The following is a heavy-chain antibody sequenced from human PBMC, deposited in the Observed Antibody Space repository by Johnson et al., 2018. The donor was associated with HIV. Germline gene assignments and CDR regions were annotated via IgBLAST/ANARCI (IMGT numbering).Heavy chain of an antibody. CDR1: GFTFSTYA. D-gene: IGHD3-10*01. CDR2: ISYAGSNK. CDR3: AREGALLLWFGASPFDI. V-gene: IGHV3-30-3*01. J-gene: IGHJ3*02. Sequence: QVQLVESGGGVVQPGRSLRLSCAASGFTFSTYAMHWVRQAPGKGLEWVAVISYAGSNKSYADSVKGRFTISRDNSKNTLYLQMNSLRAEDTAVYYCAREGALLLWFGASPFDIWGQGTMVTVSS.